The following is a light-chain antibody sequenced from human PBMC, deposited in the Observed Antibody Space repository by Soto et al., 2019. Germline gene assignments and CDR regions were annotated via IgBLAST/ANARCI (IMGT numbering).Light chain of an antibody. CDR2: GAS. CDR3: QQYNNWPPPLT. CDR1: QSVSSN. V-gene: IGKV3-15*01. J-gene: IGKJ4*01. Sequence: EIVMTQSPATLSVSPGERATLSCRASQSVSSNLAWHQQKPGQAPRLLIYGASTMATGIPARFSGSGSGTEFTLTISSLQSEVFAVYYCQQYNNWPPPLTFGGGTKVEIK.